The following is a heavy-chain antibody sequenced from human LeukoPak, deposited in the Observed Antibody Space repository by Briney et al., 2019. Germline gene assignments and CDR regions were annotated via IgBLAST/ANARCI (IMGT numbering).Heavy chain of an antibody. CDR1: GFTFSGSA. CDR2: IRSKANSYAT. J-gene: IGHJ3*02. V-gene: IGHV3-73*01. Sequence: GGSLRLSCAASGFTFSGSAMHWVRQASRKGLEWVGRIRSKANSYATAYAASVKGRFTISRDDSKNTAYLQMNSLKTEDTAVYYCTSAGRGSSSWYAFDIWGQGTMVTVSS. D-gene: IGHD6-13*01. CDR3: TSAGRGSSSWYAFDI.